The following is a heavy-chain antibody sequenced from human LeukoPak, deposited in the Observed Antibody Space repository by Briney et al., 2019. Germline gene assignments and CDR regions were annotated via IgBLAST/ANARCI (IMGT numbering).Heavy chain of an antibody. Sequence: GGSLRLSCAASGFIFSGYAMHWVRQAPGKGLEWVAVISNDGSNKYYADSVKGRFTISRDNSKNTLYLQMNSLRAEDTAVYYCAKDLWPATATYYYYMDVWGKGTTVTVSS. CDR3: AKDLWPATATYYYYMDV. CDR2: ISNDGSNK. CDR1: GFIFSGYA. D-gene: IGHD2-15*01. J-gene: IGHJ6*03. V-gene: IGHV3-30-3*01.